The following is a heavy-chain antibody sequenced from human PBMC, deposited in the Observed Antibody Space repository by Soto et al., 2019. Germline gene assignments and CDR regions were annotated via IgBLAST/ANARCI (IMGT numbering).Heavy chain of an antibody. V-gene: IGHV4-59*12. CDR1: GGSISSYY. J-gene: IGHJ4*01. Sequence: SETLSLTCTVSGGSISSYYWSWIRQPPGKGLEWIGEVYYSGSTNYNPSLKSRVIISVDKSQNQFSLMLSSVSAADTAVYYCARDPYYQLPTDWGHGTLVTVSS. CDR3: ARDPYYQLPTD. CDR2: VYYSGST. D-gene: IGHD2-2*01.